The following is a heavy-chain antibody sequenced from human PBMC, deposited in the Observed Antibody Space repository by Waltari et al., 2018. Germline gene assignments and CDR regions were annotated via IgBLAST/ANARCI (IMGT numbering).Heavy chain of an antibody. Sequence: QLQLQESGPGLVKPSETLSLTCTVSGGSISSSSYYWGWIRQPPGKGLEWIGSIYYSGSTYDNPSLKSRVTISVDTSKNQFSLKLSSVTAADTAVYYCARSYYDFWSGYYGVYFDYWGQGTLVTVSS. CDR1: GGSISSSSYY. CDR2: IYYSGST. V-gene: IGHV4-39*01. J-gene: IGHJ4*02. CDR3: ARSYYDFWSGYYGVYFDY. D-gene: IGHD3-3*01.